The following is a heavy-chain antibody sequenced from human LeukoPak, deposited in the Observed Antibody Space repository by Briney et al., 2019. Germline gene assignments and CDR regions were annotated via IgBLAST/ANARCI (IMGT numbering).Heavy chain of an antibody. D-gene: IGHD3-10*01. V-gene: IGHV3-23*01. CDR1: GFTFNNYA. Sequence: PGGSLRLSCAASGFTFNNYAMSWVRQAPGKGLEWVSVISASGGTTDYADSVKGRFTISRDNSKNSLYLQMNSLRAEDTAVYYCAKGGRGSYYSDSWGQGTLVTVSS. CDR3: AKGGRGSYYSDS. CDR2: ISASGGTT. J-gene: IGHJ4*02.